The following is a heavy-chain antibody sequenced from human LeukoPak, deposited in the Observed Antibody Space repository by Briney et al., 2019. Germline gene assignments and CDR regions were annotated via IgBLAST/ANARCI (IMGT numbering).Heavy chain of an antibody. CDR1: GFTFSSYG. V-gene: IGHV3-30*02. J-gene: IGHJ5*02. CDR3: ARDRRRFDHVSVPDALGNWFDP. CDR2: IRYDGSNK. Sequence: PGGSLRLSCAASGFTFSSYGMHWVRQAPGKGLEWVAFIRYDGSNKYYADSVKGRFTISRDNSKNTLYLQMNSLRAEDTAVYYCARDRRRFDHVSVPDALGNWFDPWGQGTLVTVSS. D-gene: IGHD3-16*01.